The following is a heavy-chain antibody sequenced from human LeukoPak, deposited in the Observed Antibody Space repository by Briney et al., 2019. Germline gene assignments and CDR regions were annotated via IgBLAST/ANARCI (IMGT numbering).Heavy chain of an antibody. CDR3: ATGASTALRGLDV. CDR1: GDSLIDLS. D-gene: IGHD5-18*01. J-gene: IGHJ6*02. Sequence: ASVTVSCKVYGDSLIDLSMHWVRQAPGKGLEWIGGTDLEDTETVYAQNFEDRLTVTGDTSTDTSYMELTGLTSADTGMYYCATGASTALRGLDVWGQGTTVTVSS. CDR2: TDLEDTET. V-gene: IGHV1-24*01.